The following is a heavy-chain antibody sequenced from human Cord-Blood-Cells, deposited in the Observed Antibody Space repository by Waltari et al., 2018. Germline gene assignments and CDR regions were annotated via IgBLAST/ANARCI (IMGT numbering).Heavy chain of an antibody. D-gene: IGHD7-27*01. CDR1: GYTFTGYY. CDR2: INPNSGGT. J-gene: IGHJ4*02. CDR3: ASETNWGFRSIGY. V-gene: IGHV1-2*02. Sequence: QLQLVQSGAEVKKTGASVKVSCKASGYTFTGYYMHWVLQAPGQGLEWMGWINPNSGGTSYAQKFQGRVTMTRDKSISTAYMELSRLRSDDTAVYYCASETNWGFRSIGYWGQGTLVTVSS.